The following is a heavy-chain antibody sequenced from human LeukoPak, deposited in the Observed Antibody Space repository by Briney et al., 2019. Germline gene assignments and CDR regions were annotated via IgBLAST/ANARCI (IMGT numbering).Heavy chain of an antibody. CDR1: GGSINSGAFY. CDR3: ARDRHSMVSERFFDL. D-gene: IGHD3-10*01. CDR2: IHFSGTT. J-gene: IGHJ2*01. V-gene: IGHV4-31*03. Sequence: SETLSLTCTVSGGSINSGAFYWNWIRQHQGEGLEWIGYIHFSGTTYYNPSLRSRAMISIDTSENQFSLNLSSVTAADTAVYYCARDRHSMVSERFFDLWGGGALVTVSS.